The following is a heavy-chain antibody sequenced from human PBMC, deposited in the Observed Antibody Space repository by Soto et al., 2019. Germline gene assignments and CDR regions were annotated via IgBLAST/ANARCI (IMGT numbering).Heavy chain of an antibody. J-gene: IGHJ6*02. Sequence: GGSLRLSCAASGFTFSSYSMNWVRQAPGKGLEWVSSISSSSSYIYYADSVKGRFTISRDNAKNSLYLQMNSLRAEDTAVYYCARDLSDHYYYYGMDVWGQGTTVTVSS. CDR2: ISSSSSYI. V-gene: IGHV3-21*01. CDR1: GFTFSSYS. CDR3: ARDLSDHYYYYGMDV. D-gene: IGHD1-26*01.